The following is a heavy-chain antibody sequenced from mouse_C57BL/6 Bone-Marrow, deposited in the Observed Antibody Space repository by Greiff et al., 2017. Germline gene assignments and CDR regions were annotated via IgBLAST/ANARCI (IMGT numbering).Heavy chain of an antibody. CDR1: GYAFSSSW. CDR3: ARRGAYYSYYYAMDY. CDR2: IYPGGGDT. Sequence: QVQLQQSGPELVKPGASVKISCKASGYAFSSSWMNWVKQRPGKGLEWIGRIYPGGGDTNYNGKFKGKATLTADKSSSTAYMQLSSLTSEDSAVYFCARRGAYYSYYYAMDYWGQGTSVTVSS. J-gene: IGHJ4*01. V-gene: IGHV1-82*01. D-gene: IGHD2-12*01.